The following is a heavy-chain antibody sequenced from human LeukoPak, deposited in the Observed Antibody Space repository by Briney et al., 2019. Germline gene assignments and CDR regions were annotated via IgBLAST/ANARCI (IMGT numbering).Heavy chain of an antibody. J-gene: IGHJ4*02. CDR2: IRSKAYGGTT. D-gene: IGHD6-13*01. CDR1: GFTFSSYG. V-gene: IGHV3-49*04. Sequence: PGGSLRLSCAASGFTFSSYGMHWVRQAPGKGLEWVGFIRSKAYGGTTEYAASVKGRFTISRDDSKSIAYLQMNSLKTEDTAVYYCTSRIAAAGKIRTTAFDYWGQGTLVTVSS. CDR3: TSRIAAAGKIRTTAFDY.